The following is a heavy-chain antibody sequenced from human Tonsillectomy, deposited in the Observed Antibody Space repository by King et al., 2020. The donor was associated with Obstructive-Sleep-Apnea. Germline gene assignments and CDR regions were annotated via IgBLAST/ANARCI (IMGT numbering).Heavy chain of an antibody. CDR2: ISFDGSNK. J-gene: IGHJ5*02. CDR3: ARSYYGDYEGLIYNWFDP. CDR1: GFTFSHYA. Sequence: VQLVESGGGVVQPGRSLRLSCAASGFTFSHYAMHWVRQAPGKGLEWVTVISFDGSNKYYAESVRGRFTISRDNSKNTLYLQMNSLRAEDTAVYYCARSYYGDYEGLIYNWFDPWGQGTLVTVTS. D-gene: IGHD4-17*01. V-gene: IGHV3-30*04.